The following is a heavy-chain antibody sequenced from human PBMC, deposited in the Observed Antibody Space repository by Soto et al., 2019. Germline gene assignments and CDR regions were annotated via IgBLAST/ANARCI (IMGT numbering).Heavy chain of an antibody. CDR2: IYPGDSDS. CDR3: ARPRSRSYRLDYYGMDV. V-gene: IGHV5-51*01. Sequence: EVQLVQSGAEVKKPGESLKISCKGSRYSFTNYWIAWVRQMPGKGLEWMGIIYPGDSDSRYSPSFQGQVTISADKSISTAYLQWSSLKASDTAIYYCARPRSRSYRLDYYGMDVWGQGTTVTVSS. D-gene: IGHD3-10*01. J-gene: IGHJ6*02. CDR1: RYSFTNYW.